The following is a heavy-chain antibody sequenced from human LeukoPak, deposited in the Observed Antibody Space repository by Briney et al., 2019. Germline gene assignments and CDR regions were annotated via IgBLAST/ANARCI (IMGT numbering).Heavy chain of an antibody. CDR2: IDGSGDTI. J-gene: IGHJ4*02. CDR3: SRRFDC. Sequence: GESLRLSCAASGSTFSDYSMNWVRQAPGKGLEWVSYIDGSGDTIYYADSVKGRFTISRDNAKNPLDLQMNSLRDEDTAVYYCSRRFDCWGQGTLVTVSS. CDR1: GSTFSDYS. V-gene: IGHV3-48*02.